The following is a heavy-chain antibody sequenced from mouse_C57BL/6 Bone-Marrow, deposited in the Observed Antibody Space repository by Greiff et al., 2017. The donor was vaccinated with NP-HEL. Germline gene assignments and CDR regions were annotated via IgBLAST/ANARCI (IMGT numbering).Heavy chain of an antibody. Sequence: QVQLQQPGAELVRPGTSVKLSCKASGYTFTSYWMHCVKQRPGQGLEWIGVIDPSDSYTNYNQKFKGKATLTVDTSASTAYMQLSSLTSEDSAVYYCARGPLRVDYWGQGTSVTVSS. V-gene: IGHV1-59*01. CDR3: ARGPLRVDY. J-gene: IGHJ4*01. CDR2: IDPSDSYT. CDR1: GYTFTSYW.